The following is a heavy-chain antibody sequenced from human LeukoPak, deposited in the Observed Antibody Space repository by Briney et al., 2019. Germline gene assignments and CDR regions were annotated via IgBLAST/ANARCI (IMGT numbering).Heavy chain of an antibody. J-gene: IGHJ4*02. Sequence: PGGSLRLSCAASGFTFSRYSMSWVRQAPGKGLEWVSYIDTSSSTIYYADSVKGRFTVSRDNAKNSLYLQMKSLRAEDTTVYYCARDMGYSGSWPGYFDYLGQGVLVTDSS. CDR2: IDTSSSTI. CDR1: GFTFSRYS. V-gene: IGHV3-48*04. D-gene: IGHD1-26*01. CDR3: ARDMGYSGSWPGYFDY.